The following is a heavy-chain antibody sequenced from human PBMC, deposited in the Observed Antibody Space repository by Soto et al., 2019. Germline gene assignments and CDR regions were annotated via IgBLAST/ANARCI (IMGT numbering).Heavy chain of an antibody. J-gene: IGHJ5*02. Sequence: PSETLSLTCAVSGGSISSSNWWSWVRQHPGKGLEWIGYFYYSGSTYYNPSLKSRVTISVNTSKNQFSLKLSSVTAADTAVYYCARSVFPWGQGTLVTVSS. CDR3: ARSVFP. CDR1: GGSISSSNW. CDR2: FYYSGST. V-gene: IGHV4-31*11.